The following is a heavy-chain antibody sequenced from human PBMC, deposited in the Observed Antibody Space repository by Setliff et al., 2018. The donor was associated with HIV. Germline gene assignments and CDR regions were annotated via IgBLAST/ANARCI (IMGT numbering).Heavy chain of an antibody. CDR2: IIPMFGAA. D-gene: IGHD3-10*01. Sequence: ASVKVSCKASGGTFSSYAISWVRQAPGQGLEWMGGIIPMFGAANYAQKFQGRVTITTDASTSAAYMELSSLRSEDTAVYYCTRQTCYYGSGRYFPPDYWGQGTLVTVSS. V-gene: IGHV1-69*05. CDR1: GGTFSSYA. CDR3: TRQTCYYGSGRYFPPDY. J-gene: IGHJ4*02.